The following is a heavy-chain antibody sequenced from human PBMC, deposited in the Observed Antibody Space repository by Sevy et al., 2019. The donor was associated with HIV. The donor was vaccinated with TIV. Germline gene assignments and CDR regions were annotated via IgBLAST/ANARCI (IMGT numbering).Heavy chain of an antibody. CDR2: ISGSGGST. V-gene: IGHV3-23*01. D-gene: IGHD1-7*01. CDR3: AKDGYAGTTKAYYYYGMDV. J-gene: IGHJ6*02. Sequence: GGSLRLSCAASGFTFSSYAMSWVRQAPGKGLEWVSAISGSGGSTYYADSVKGRFTISRDNSKNTLYLQMNSLRAEDTAVYYCAKDGYAGTTKAYYYYGMDVWGQGTTVTVFS. CDR1: GFTFSSYA.